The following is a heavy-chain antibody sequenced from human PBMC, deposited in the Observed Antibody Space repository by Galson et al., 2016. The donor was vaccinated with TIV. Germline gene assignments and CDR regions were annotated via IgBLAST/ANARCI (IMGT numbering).Heavy chain of an antibody. D-gene: IGHD1-26*01. CDR2: IYHDYRT. CDR3: ARKDSSDQGDLRGAFDL. Sequence: SLRLSCAVSGFIVATKHISWVRQAPGKGLESVSVIYHDYRTYYADSVKGRFTISRDNSKNTVYLQMNSLRAEDTGVYYCARKDSSDQGDLRGAFDLWGQGTIVTVSS. J-gene: IGHJ3*01. V-gene: IGHV3-53*01. CDR1: GFIVATKH.